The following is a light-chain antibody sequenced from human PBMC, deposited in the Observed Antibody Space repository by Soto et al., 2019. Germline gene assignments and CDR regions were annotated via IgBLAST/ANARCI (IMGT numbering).Light chain of an antibody. Sequence: DIQMTQSPSSLSASVGDRVTITCRASQSISNYLNWYQQKPGKAPKLLIYTASTLQSGVPSRFSGSGSGTDFTLTISSLQPEDFANYYCQQSYSATTFGGGTKVEIK. CDR1: QSISNY. J-gene: IGKJ4*01. CDR3: QQSYSATT. CDR2: TAS. V-gene: IGKV1-39*01.